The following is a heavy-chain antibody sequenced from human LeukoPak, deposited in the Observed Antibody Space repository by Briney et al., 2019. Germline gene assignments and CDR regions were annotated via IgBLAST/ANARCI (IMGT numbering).Heavy chain of an antibody. J-gene: IGHJ4*02. Sequence: GGSLRLSCAASGFTFSIYAMNWVRQAPGKGLEWVSGISDSGRNTYYSDSVKGRFTISRDNSESTVYLQMNRLTAEDTAQYYCATGCVGSPNCQTTGYDHWGQGTLVTVSS. CDR2: ISDSGRNT. CDR3: ATGCVGSPNCQTTGYDH. D-gene: IGHD2-2*01. V-gene: IGHV3-23*01. CDR1: GFTFSIYA.